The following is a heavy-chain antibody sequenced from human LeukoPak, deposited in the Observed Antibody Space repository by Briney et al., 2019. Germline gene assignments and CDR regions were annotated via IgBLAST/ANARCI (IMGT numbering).Heavy chain of an antibody. J-gene: IGHJ6*03. CDR3: ARGASSSAFYHMDV. CDR2: IGWDGGGI. Sequence: GGSLRLSCAASGFTFDDYTMYWVRQGPGRGLEWVSLIGWDGGGISYAGSVKGRFTISRDNSKNLLYLQMNSLRTEDTALYYCARGASSSAFYHMDVWGKGTTVTVSS. CDR1: GFTFDDYT. D-gene: IGHD6-13*01. V-gene: IGHV3-43*01.